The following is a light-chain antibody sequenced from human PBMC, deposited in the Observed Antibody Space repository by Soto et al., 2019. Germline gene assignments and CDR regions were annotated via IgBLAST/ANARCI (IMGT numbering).Light chain of an antibody. CDR3: YSYAGTNIRGV. J-gene: IGLJ3*02. V-gene: IGLV2-23*02. CDR1: SGDVGNYDL. Sequence: QSALTQPASVSGSPGQSITISCSGSSGDVGNYDLVSWYQQHPGKAPKLMIYEVSKRPSGVPDRFSGSKSGNTASLTVSGLQPEDEADYYCYSYAGTNIRGVFGGGTKLTVL. CDR2: EVS.